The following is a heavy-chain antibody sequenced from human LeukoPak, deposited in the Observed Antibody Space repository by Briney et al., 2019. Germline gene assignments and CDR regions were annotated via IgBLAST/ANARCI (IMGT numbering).Heavy chain of an antibody. CDR3: ARVSVAGTGPDY. J-gene: IGHJ4*02. D-gene: IGHD6-13*01. CDR1: SDSVSSGSRY. V-gene: IGHV4-61*01. CDR2: VSYNVHT. Sequence: SETLSLTCTVSSDSVSSGSRYWSWIRQSPGKRLEWIGFVSYNVHTEYNPSLKSRVTLSVDTSTNQFSLRLSSVTAADTAIYFCARVSVAGTGPDYWGQGTLVTVSS.